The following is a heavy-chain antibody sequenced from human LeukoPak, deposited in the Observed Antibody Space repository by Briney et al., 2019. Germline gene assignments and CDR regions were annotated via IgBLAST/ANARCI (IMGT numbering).Heavy chain of an antibody. J-gene: IGHJ3*02. D-gene: IGHD6-13*01. CDR2: ISGSGGST. CDR1: GFTVSSNY. CDR3: AKDLSSSSPPRAFDI. Sequence: GGPLRLSCAASGFTVSSNYMSWVRQAPGKGLEWVSVISGSGGSTYYADSVKGRFTISRGNSKNTLYLQMNSLRAEDTAVYYCAKDLSSSSPPRAFDIWGQGTMVTVSS. V-gene: IGHV3-23*01.